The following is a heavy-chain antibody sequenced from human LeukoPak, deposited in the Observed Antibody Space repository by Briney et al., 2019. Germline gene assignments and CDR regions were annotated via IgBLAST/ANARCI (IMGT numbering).Heavy chain of an antibody. CDR2: IYYSGST. J-gene: IGHJ4*02. CDR1: GGSISSSSYY. CDR3: ARVGGSWYIDY. Sequence: SETLSLTCTVSGGSISSSSYYWGWIRQPPGKGLEWIGYIYYSGSTNYNPSLKSRVTISVDTSKNQFSLKLSSVTAADTAVYYCARVGGSWYIDYWGQGTLVTVSS. D-gene: IGHD2-15*01. V-gene: IGHV4-61*05.